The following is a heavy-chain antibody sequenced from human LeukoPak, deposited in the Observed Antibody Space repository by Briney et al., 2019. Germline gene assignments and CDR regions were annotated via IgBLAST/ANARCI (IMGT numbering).Heavy chain of an antibody. J-gene: IGHJ4*02. CDR2: IYPSGST. Sequence: SETLSLTCTVSGGSIISYYWTWIRQPAGKGLEWIGRIYPSGSTNYNPSLKSRVTMSVDTSKNQFSLKLSSVTAADTAVYYCARENSGSYREFDYWGQGTLVTVS. CDR1: GGSIISYY. V-gene: IGHV4-4*07. D-gene: IGHD1-26*01. CDR3: ARENSGSYREFDY.